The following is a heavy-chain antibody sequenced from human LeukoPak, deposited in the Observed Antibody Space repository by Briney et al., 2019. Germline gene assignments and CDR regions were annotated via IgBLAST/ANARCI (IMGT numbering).Heavy chain of an antibody. J-gene: IGHJ6*02. Sequence: GGSLRLSCVAPGFTFSSYAMSWVRQAPGKGLEWVSAISGSGVTTHYAGSVKGRFSISRDNSKNTLYLQMSNLRAEDTAVYFCARGGGLDVWGQGATVTVSS. D-gene: IGHD3-16*01. CDR3: ARGGGLDV. CDR2: ISGSGVTT. CDR1: GFTFSSYA. V-gene: IGHV3-23*01.